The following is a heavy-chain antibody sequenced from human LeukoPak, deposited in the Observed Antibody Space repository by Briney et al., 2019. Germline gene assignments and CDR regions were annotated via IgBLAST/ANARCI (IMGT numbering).Heavy chain of an antibody. J-gene: IGHJ5*02. CDR3: AREPPSIRGISPLTWYNWFDP. D-gene: IGHD3-10*01. CDR2: IIPIFGTA. Sequence: ASVKVSCKASGGTFSSYAISWVRQAPGQGLEWMGGIIPIFGTANYAQKFQGRVTITADESTSTAYMELSSLRSEDTAVYYCAREPPSIRGISPLTWYNWFDPWGQGTLVTVSS. V-gene: IGHV1-69*13. CDR1: GGTFSSYA.